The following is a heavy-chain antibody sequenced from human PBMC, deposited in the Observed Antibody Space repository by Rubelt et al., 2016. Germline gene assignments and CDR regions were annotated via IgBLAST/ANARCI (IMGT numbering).Heavy chain of an antibody. CDR1: GFTFSSYS. CDR2: ITSSSGAI. Sequence: EVQLLESGGGLVQPGGSLRLSCAASGFTFSSYSMNWVRQAPGKGLEWISYITSSSGAIHYADSVKGRFTISREKANRSLYLPMNSLRDEDTAVYYCARGLSSSEDYWGQGTLVTVSS. V-gene: IGHV3-48*02. D-gene: IGHD6-6*01. J-gene: IGHJ4*02. CDR3: ARGLSSSEDY.